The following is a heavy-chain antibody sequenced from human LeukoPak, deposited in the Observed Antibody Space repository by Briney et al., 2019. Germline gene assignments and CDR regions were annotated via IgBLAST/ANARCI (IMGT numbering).Heavy chain of an antibody. Sequence: SETLSLTCTVSGDSISTSKSYWGWIRQPPLKGLEWIGSIYYSGNTYYNASLKSRVIISVDTSKNQFSLKLTSVTAADTAVYYCARDSTVTYYYYYMDVWGKGTTVTISS. CDR3: ARDSTVTYYYYYMDV. J-gene: IGHJ6*03. CDR1: GDSISTSKSY. D-gene: IGHD4-17*01. CDR2: IYYSGNT. V-gene: IGHV4-39*02.